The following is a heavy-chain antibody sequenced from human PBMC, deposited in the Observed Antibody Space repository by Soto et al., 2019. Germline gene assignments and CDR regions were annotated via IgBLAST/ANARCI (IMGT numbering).Heavy chain of an antibody. D-gene: IGHD3-3*01. CDR3: ARIPNRHYDFWRGFHTGGNGMDV. J-gene: IGHJ6*02. V-gene: IGHV2-70*01. CDR2: IDWDDDK. CDR1: GFSLSTSGMC. Sequence: SGPTLVNPTQTLTLTCTFSGFSLSTSGMCVSWIRQPPGKALAWLALIDWDDDKYYNTSLKTRLTISKDTSKNQVVLTMTNMDPVDTATYYCARIPNRHYDFWRGFHTGGNGMDVWGQGTTVTVSS.